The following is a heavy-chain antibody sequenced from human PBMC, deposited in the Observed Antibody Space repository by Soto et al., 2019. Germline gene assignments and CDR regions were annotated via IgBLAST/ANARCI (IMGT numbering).Heavy chain of an antibody. V-gene: IGHV3-30*03. Sequence: PGGSLRLSCEASGYSFSNYGMHWVRQAPGKGLEWVAAISYDGITKYYSDSLKGRFTISKDNSKNSLYLQMNSLRAEDTAVYYCARDRYSYYDFWSGSLPYYYYGMDVWGQGTTVTVSS. D-gene: IGHD3-3*01. CDR1: GYSFSNYG. J-gene: IGHJ6*02. CDR2: ISYDGITK. CDR3: ARDRYSYYDFWSGSLPYYYYGMDV.